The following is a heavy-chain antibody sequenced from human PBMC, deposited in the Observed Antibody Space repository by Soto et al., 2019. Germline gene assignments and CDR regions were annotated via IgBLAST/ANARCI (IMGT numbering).Heavy chain of an antibody. V-gene: IGHV4-4*07. CDR2: LNTYGNT. D-gene: IGHD1-7*01. CDR3: GRESGETWDYEAS. Sequence: SETLSLTCTVSSGSMSSYRWSWIRQPAGKGLEWIGRLNTYGNTHYNPSLKSRVTVSVDTSRNQFFLTLRSVTAADSAVYHCGRESGETWDYEASWGHGTPVTVSS. CDR1: SGSMSSYR. J-gene: IGHJ5*01.